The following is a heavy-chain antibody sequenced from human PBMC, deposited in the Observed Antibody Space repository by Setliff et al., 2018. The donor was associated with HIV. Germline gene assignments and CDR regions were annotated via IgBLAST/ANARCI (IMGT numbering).Heavy chain of an antibody. V-gene: IGHV3-23*01. Sequence: GGSLRLSCAASGFTFSSYAMRWVRQAPGKGLEWVSGISGSGVNSYYADSVTGRFTISRDKSKNTVYLQMNSLRAEDTAVYYCAKTSNTGYLFCSDSWGQGTLVTVSS. CDR3: AKTSNTGYLFCSDS. CDR2: ISGSGVNS. CDR1: GFTFSSYA. D-gene: IGHD3-9*01. J-gene: IGHJ5*02.